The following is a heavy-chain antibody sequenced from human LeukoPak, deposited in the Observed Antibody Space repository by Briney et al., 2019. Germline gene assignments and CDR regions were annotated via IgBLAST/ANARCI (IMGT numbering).Heavy chain of an antibody. CDR1: GFTFSSYA. CDR3: AKDDRAPAAMWNYFDY. J-gene: IGHJ4*02. V-gene: IGHV3-23*01. D-gene: IGHD2-2*01. Sequence: GGSLRLSCAASGFTFSSYAMSWVRQAPGKGLEWVSAISGSGGSAYYADSVKGRFTISRDNSKNTLYLQMNSLRAEDTAVYYCAKDDRAPAAMWNYFDYWGQGTLVTVSS. CDR2: ISGSGGSA.